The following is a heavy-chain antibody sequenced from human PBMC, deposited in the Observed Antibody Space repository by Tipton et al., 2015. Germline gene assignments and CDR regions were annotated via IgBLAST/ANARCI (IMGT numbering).Heavy chain of an antibody. CDR1: GGSVSTSNYY. V-gene: IGHV4-61*01. Sequence: TLSLTCTVSGGSVSTSNYYWGWIRQSPGKGLEWIGYISYSGSTPYNPSLKRRVTISLDTSKNQFSLTLNSVTAADTAVYYCARDLEHGMDVWGQGTTVTVSS. CDR3: ARDLEHGMDV. CDR2: ISYSGST. D-gene: IGHD5-24*01. J-gene: IGHJ6*02.